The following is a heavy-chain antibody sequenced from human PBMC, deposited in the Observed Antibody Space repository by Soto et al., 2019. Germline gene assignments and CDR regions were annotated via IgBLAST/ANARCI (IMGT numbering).Heavy chain of an antibody. D-gene: IGHD1-20*01. CDR2: VFYTGFT. CDR1: GFSFSGSYIY. V-gene: IGHV4-39*01. CDR3: ASSTKGYNWNYFDH. Sequence: SETLSLTCAVSGFSFSGSYIYWGWLRQSPGRGPEWIVSVFYTGFTYYNPSLESLVTSSVDSSKNQFFLMESAMAAAATADYYCASSTKGYNWNYFDHWGQGALVTAS. J-gene: IGHJ4*02.